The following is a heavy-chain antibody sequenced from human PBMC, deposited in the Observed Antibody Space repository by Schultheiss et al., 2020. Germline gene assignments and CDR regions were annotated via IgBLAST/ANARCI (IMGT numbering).Heavy chain of an antibody. CDR3: ARGRAAAGTPPLLYFDY. Sequence: GGSLRLSCAASGFTFSSYAMHWVRQPPGKGLEWVSYISSSSSTIYYADSVKGRFTISRDNAKNSLYLQMNSLRDEDTAVYYCARGRAAAGTPPLLYFDYWGQGTLVTVSS. D-gene: IGHD6-13*01. CDR1: GFTFSSYA. J-gene: IGHJ4*02. V-gene: IGHV3-48*02. CDR2: ISSSSSTI.